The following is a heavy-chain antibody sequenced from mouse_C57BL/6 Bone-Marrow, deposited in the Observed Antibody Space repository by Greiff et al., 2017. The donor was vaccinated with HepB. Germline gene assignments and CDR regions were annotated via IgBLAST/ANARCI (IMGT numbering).Heavy chain of an antibody. V-gene: IGHV6-3*01. D-gene: IGHD2-4*01. J-gene: IGHJ2*01. CDR2: IRLKSDNYAT. CDR1: GFTFSNYW. CDR3: TPLMITTGYYFDY. Sequence: EVKVEESGGGLVQPGGSMKLSCVASGFTFSNYWMNWVRQSPEKGLEWVAQIRLKSDNYATHYAESVKGRFTITRDDTKSSVYLQMNNLRAEDTGIYYCTPLMITTGYYFDYWGQGTTLTVSS.